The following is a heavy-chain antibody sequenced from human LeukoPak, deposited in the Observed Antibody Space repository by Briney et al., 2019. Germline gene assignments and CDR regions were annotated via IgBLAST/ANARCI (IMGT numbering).Heavy chain of an antibody. CDR3: ARDRNSGSWYTGFDS. CDR1: GFTVSTNY. Sequence: HTGGSLRLSCAASGFTVSTNYMNWVRQAPGKGLEWVSVIYSGGSTDYADFVKGRFTISRDNAKNTLFLQMNSLRPEDTAVYYCARDRNSGSWYTGFDSWGQGTLVTVSS. V-gene: IGHV3-66*01. D-gene: IGHD6-13*01. CDR2: IYSGGST. J-gene: IGHJ4*02.